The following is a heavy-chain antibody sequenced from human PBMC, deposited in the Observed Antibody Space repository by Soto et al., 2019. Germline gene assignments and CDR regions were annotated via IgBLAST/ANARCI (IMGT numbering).Heavy chain of an antibody. Sequence: GGSLRLSCAASGLTFSSYAMSWVRQAPGKGLEWVSAISGSGGSTYYADSVKGRFTISRDNSKNTLYLQMNSLRAEDTAVYYCAKDPYYYDSSGYSAWGQGTLVTVSS. D-gene: IGHD3-22*01. V-gene: IGHV3-23*01. CDR1: GLTFSSYA. CDR3: AKDPYYYDSSGYSA. J-gene: IGHJ5*02. CDR2: ISGSGGST.